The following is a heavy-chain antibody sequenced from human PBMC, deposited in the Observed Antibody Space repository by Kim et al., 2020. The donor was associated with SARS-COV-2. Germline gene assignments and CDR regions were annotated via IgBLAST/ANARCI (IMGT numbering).Heavy chain of an antibody. CDR3: AKGTTTFDY. J-gene: IGHJ4*02. D-gene: IGHD1-26*01. CDR1: GFTFSSYA. Sequence: GGSLRLSCAASGFTFSSYAMSWVRQAPGKGLEWVSTIGGRGVSTFYADSVKGRFTISRDNSKNTLYLQMNSLRAEDTAVYYCAKGTTTFDYWGQGTLVTVSS. V-gene: IGHV3-23*01. CDR2: IGGRGVST.